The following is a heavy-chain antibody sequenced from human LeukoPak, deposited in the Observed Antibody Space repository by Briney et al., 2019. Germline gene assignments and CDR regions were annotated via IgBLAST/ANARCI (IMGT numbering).Heavy chain of an antibody. J-gene: IGHJ6*03. V-gene: IGHV3-30-3*01. D-gene: IGHD2-2*01. CDR1: GFTFSRYA. CDR3: ATTQSSRYYYYYYMDV. CDR2: VSYDGSNK. Sequence: PGRSLRLSCAASGFTFSRYAMHWVRQAPGKGLEWVAVVSYDGSNKYYADSVKGRFTISRDNSKNTLYLQMNSLRAEDTALYYCATTQSSRYYYYYYMDVWGKGTTVTVSS.